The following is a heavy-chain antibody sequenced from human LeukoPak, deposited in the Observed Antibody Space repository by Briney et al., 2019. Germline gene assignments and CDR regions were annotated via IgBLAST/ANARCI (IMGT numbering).Heavy chain of an antibody. J-gene: IGHJ5*02. CDR2: IYYSGST. CDR3: ARALSQQLVHWFDP. D-gene: IGHD6-13*01. V-gene: IGHV4-59*11. CDR1: GGSISSHY. Sequence: SETLSLTCTVSGGSISSHYWSWIRQPPGKGLEWIGYIYYSGSTNYNPSLKSRVTISVDTSKNQFSLKLSSVTAADTAVYYCARALSQQLVHWFDPWGQRTLVTVSS.